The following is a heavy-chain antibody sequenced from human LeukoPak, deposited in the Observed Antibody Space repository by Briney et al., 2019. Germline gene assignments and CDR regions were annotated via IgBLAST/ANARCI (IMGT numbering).Heavy chain of an antibody. J-gene: IGHJ4*02. D-gene: IGHD1/OR15-1a*01. CDR1: GFTFNNYA. V-gene: IGHV3-23*01. CDR3: AKDPEHGYYFDY. CDR2: ISGGGETT. Sequence: GGSLRLSCAASGFTFNNYAMNWVRQAPGKGLEWVSSISGGGETTYYADSAKGRFTISGDNSQNTLYLQMNSLRAEDTAVYYCAKDPEHGYYFDYWGQGTLVTVSS.